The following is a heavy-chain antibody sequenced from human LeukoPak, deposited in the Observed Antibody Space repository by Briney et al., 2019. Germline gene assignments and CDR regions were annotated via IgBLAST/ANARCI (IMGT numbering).Heavy chain of an antibody. Sequence: PGGSLRLSCAASGFTFSSYGMHWVRQAPGKGLEWVAFIRYDGSNKYYADSVKGRFTISRDNSKNTLYLQMNSLRAEDTAVYYCATTAVAGTGSDYWGQGTLVTVSS. CDR1: GFTFSSYG. J-gene: IGHJ4*02. V-gene: IGHV3-30*02. D-gene: IGHD6-19*01. CDR2: IRYDGSNK. CDR3: ATTAVAGTGSDY.